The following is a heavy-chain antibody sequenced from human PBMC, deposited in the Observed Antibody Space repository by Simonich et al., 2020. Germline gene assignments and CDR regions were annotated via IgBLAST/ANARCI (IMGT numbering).Heavy chain of an antibody. V-gene: IGHV1-2*02. CDR3: ARDSYSSWYFDL. J-gene: IGHJ2*01. D-gene: IGHD6-13*01. Sequence: QVQLVQSGAEVKKPGASVKVSCKASGYTFTGNYMHWVRQAPGQGLDGRGWINPHSGGTNYAQKFQGRVTMTRDTSISTAYMELSRLRSDDTAVYYCARDSYSSWYFDLWGRGTLVTVSS. CDR1: GYTFTGNY. CDR2: INPHSGGT.